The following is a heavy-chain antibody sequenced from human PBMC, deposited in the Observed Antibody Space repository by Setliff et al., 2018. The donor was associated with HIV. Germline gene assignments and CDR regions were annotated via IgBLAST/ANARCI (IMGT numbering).Heavy chain of an antibody. Sequence: GASVKVSCKASGYTFTSYYMHWGRQAPGQGLEWMGIINPSGGRTTYTKKFQGRVTMTRDTSTNTLYLELSSLRSEDTAVYYCVRPGSYDFWGKMDVWGKGTTVTV. D-gene: IGHD3-3*01. CDR2: INPSGGRT. V-gene: IGHV1-46*01. CDR1: GYTFTSYY. CDR3: VRPGSYDFWGKMDV. J-gene: IGHJ6*03.